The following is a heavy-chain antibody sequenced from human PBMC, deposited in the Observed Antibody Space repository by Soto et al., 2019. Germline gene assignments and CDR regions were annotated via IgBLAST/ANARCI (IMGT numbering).Heavy chain of an antibody. CDR3: VRTSLVVAAATREDY. CDR2: INSDGSTT. Sequence: PGLPLRVSCGAAEVPISSYLMHCVSKEPGKGLVWVSRINSDGSTTSYADSVKGRFTISRDNAKNTLYLQMNSLRAEDTAVYYCVRTSLVVAAATREDYWGQGTLVTVSS. CDR1: EVPISSYL. D-gene: IGHD2-15*01. J-gene: IGHJ4*02. V-gene: IGHV3-74*01.